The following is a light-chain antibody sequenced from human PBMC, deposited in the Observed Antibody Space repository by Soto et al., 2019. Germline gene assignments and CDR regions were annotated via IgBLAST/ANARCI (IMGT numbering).Light chain of an antibody. J-gene: IGLJ2*01. Sequence: QSVLTQPASVSGSPGQSITISCTGSSSDVGAYNYVSWYQQHPGKAPRLMIYEVTNRPSGVSNRFSGSKSGNTASLTISGLRVEDEADYYCSSYTSGSTLVVFRGGTKLTVL. V-gene: IGLV2-14*01. CDR1: SSDVGAYNY. CDR2: EVT. CDR3: SSYTSGSTLVV.